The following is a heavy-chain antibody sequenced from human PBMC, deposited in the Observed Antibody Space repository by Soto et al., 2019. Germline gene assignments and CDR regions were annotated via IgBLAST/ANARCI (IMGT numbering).Heavy chain of an antibody. CDR1: GGTFSSYA. V-gene: IGHV1-69*12. J-gene: IGHJ4*02. CDR2: IIPIFGTA. Sequence: QVQLVQSGAEVKKPGSSVKVSCKASGGTFSSYAISWVRQAPGQGLEWMGGIIPIFGTANYAQKFQGRVTLPAEESTRTAYMELSSLRSEATAVYYCARDRAITMIVVPEFDYWGQGPLVTVSS. D-gene: IGHD3-22*01. CDR3: ARDRAITMIVVPEFDY.